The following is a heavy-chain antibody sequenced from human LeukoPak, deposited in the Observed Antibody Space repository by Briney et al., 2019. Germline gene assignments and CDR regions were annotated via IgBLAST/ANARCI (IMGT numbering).Heavy chain of an antibody. CDR2: IMYDERNE. V-gene: IGHV3-30*02. Sequence: GGSLRLSCKAYGFSFSSYDMHWVRQAPGKGREWVAFIMYDERNEDYADFAKGRFTISRDNSKNTLYLEVNSLRTEDTAVYYCARGIAMGFYYFDNWGQGTLVTVSS. CDR3: ARGIAMGFYYFDN. D-gene: IGHD6-19*01. J-gene: IGHJ4*02. CDR1: GFSFSSYD.